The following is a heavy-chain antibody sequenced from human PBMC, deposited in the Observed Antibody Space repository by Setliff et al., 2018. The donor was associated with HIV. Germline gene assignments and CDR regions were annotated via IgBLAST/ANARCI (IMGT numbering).Heavy chain of an antibody. CDR1: VYSISSGYY. CDR2: IYHGGTT. CDR3: VRDPPLTPTDADHPFDI. V-gene: IGHV4-38-2*02. Sequence: KPSETLSLTCAVSVYSISSGYYWAWIRQPPGKGLEWIGSIYHGGTTYYNPSLKSRSTISEDTSKNQFSLSLSSVTAADTAVYYCVRDPPLTPTDADHPFDIWGQGTMVTVSS. J-gene: IGHJ3*02. D-gene: IGHD2-21*02.